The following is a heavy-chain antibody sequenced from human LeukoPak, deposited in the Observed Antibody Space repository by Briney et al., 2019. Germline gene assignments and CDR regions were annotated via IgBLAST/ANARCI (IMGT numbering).Heavy chain of an antibody. CDR1: GCTFSSST. V-gene: IGHV1-69*04. J-gene: IGHJ4*02. CDR2: IIPILGIA. Sequence: SVKVSCKASGCTFSSSTISWVRQAPGQGLEWMGRIIPILGIANYAQKFHGRVAITADKSTSTAYMELSSLRSEDTAVYYCARDRLDYGDYVEVDYWGQGTLFTVSS. CDR3: ARDRLDYGDYVEVDY. D-gene: IGHD4-17*01.